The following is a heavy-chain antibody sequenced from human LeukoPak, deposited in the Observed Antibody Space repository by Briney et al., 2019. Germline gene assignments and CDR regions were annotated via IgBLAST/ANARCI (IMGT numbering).Heavy chain of an antibody. J-gene: IGHJ4*02. CDR2: INPSGGST. CDR1: GYTFTSYY. CDR3: ARDRDGYEIDY. D-gene: IGHD5-12*01. Sequence: ASVKVSCKASGYTFTSYYMHWVRQAPGQGLEWMGIINPSGGSTSYAQKFQGRVTMTRDMSTSTVYMELSSLRSEDTAAYYCARDRDGYEIDYWGQGTLVTVSS. V-gene: IGHV1-46*01.